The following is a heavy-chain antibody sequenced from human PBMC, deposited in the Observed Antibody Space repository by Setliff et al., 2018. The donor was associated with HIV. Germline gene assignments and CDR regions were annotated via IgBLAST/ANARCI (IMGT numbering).Heavy chain of an antibody. CDR2: IYPDNSDT. CDR1: GYTFSDYW. CDR3: ARRLPYCSSSSCYDYYFDY. D-gene: IGHD2-2*01. Sequence: GASVKVSCKASGYTFSDYWIGWVRQMPGKGLEWMGIIYPDNSDTKYGPSFQGQVTLSADKSINTAYLQWSSLKASDTAMYYCARRLPYCSSSSCYDYYFDYWGQGTLVTVSS. J-gene: IGHJ4*02. V-gene: IGHV5-51*01.